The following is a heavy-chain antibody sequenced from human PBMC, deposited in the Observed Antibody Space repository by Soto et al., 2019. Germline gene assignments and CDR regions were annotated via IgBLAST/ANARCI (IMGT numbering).Heavy chain of an antibody. V-gene: IGHV4-39*01. J-gene: IGHJ6*02. D-gene: IGHD4-4*01. Sequence: SETLSLTCTVSGSSISSSSYYWGWIRQPPGKGLEWIGSIYYSGSTYYNPSLKRRVTISVDTSKNQFSLKLSSVTAADTAVYYCARLDYSNLYYYGMDVWGQGTTVTVSS. CDR3: ARLDYSNLYYYGMDV. CDR1: GSSISSSSYY. CDR2: IYYSGST.